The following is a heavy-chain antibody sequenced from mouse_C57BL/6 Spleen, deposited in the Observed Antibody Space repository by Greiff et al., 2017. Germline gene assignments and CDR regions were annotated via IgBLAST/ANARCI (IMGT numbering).Heavy chain of an antibody. Sequence: QVQLKESGPGLVQPSQSLSITCTVSGFSLPSYGVHWVRQPPGKGLEWLGVIWSGGSTDYNAAFISRLSISKDNSKSQVFFKMNSLQADDTAIYYCAKNDYGSSRYAMDYWGQGTSVTVSS. J-gene: IGHJ4*01. D-gene: IGHD1-1*01. CDR1: GFSLPSYG. V-gene: IGHV2-4*01. CDR3: AKNDYGSSRYAMDY. CDR2: IWSGGST.